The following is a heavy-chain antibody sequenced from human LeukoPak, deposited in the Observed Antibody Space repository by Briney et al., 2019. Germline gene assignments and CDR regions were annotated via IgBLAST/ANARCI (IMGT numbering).Heavy chain of an antibody. D-gene: IGHD3-10*01. Sequence: ASVKVSCKASGCTFTSYGISWVRQAPGQGLEWMGWISAYNGNTNYAQKLQGRVTMTTDTSTSTAYMELRSLRSDDTAVYYCARDPYYYGSGSSDRFDPWGQGTLVTVSS. CDR3: ARDPYYYGSGSSDRFDP. CDR1: GCTFTSYG. V-gene: IGHV1-18*01. CDR2: ISAYNGNT. J-gene: IGHJ5*02.